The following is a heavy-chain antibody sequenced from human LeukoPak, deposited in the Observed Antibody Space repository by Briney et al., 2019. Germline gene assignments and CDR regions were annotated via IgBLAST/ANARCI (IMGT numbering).Heavy chain of an antibody. J-gene: IGHJ4*02. Sequence: PGRSLRLSCAASGFTFSDYYMSWIRQAPGKGLEWVSYISSSGSTIYYADSVKGRFTISRDNAKNSLYLQMNSLRAEDTAVYYCARGTYYYDSSGSLDYWGQGTLVTVSS. D-gene: IGHD3-22*01. CDR3: ARGTYYYDSSGSLDY. CDR1: GFTFSDYY. CDR2: ISSSGSTI. V-gene: IGHV3-11*01.